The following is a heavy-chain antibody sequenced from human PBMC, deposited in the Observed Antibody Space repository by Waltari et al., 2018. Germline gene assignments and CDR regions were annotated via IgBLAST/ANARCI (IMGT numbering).Heavy chain of an antibody. Sequence: QVHLVQSGAEVKKPGASVKVSCQAAGSSVSSYRLNWVRQVPGQGLEWMGWIRTYNGETNYAQKFQGRVTMTTDTSTSTAYMELRSLTSDDTAVYYCARDPGVLYFQHWGQGTLVTVSS. J-gene: IGHJ1*01. CDR3: ARDPGVLYFQH. V-gene: IGHV1-18*01. CDR2: IRTYNGET. CDR1: GSSVSSYR. D-gene: IGHD2-8*01.